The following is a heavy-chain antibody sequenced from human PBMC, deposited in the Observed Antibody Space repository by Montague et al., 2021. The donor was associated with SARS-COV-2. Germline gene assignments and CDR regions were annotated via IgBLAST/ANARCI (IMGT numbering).Heavy chain of an antibody. V-gene: IGHV4-39*01. CDR1: GGSISTTNFY. D-gene: IGHD3-10*01. CDR2: VFYRGST. CDR3: ARIPVSGSGGFYYFDS. Sequence: SETLSLTCSVPGGSISTTNFYWGWVRQPPGKGLEWIGSVFYRGSTYYNPSLKSRVAISVDTSKNQFFLSLDSVTAADTALYFCARIPVSGSGGFYYFDSWGQGTLVTASS. J-gene: IGHJ4*02.